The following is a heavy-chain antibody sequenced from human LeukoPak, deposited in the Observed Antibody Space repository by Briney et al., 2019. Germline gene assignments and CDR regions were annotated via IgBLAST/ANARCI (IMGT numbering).Heavy chain of an antibody. Sequence: SQTLSLTCAISGDSVSSNNASWNWIRQSPSRGLEWLGRTYYRSKWYNDYAVSVKSRININPDTSKNQVSLQLNSVTPEDTAVYYCASEAADGFDIWGQGTMVIVSS. V-gene: IGHV6-1*01. D-gene: IGHD6-13*01. CDR3: ASEAADGFDI. J-gene: IGHJ3*02. CDR2: TYYRSKWYN. CDR1: GDSVSSNNAS.